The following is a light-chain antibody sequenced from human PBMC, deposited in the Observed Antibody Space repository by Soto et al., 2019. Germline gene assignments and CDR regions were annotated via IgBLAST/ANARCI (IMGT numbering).Light chain of an antibody. V-gene: IGLV2-14*03. Sequence: QSVLTQPASVSGSPGQSITISCSGTSNDVGGYDYVSWYQQHPGKAPKLIIFEVDNRPSGISFRFSGSKSGNTASLTISGLQSGDEADYYCSSFTGTTSLGLFGGGTKLTVL. CDR3: SSFTGTTSLGL. J-gene: IGLJ2*01. CDR1: SNDVGGYDY. CDR2: EVD.